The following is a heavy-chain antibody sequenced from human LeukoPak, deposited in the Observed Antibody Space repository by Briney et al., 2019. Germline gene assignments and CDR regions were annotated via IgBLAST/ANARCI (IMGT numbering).Heavy chain of an antibody. D-gene: IGHD3-22*01. V-gene: IGHV3-33*01. Sequence: GGSLRLSCAASGFTFSSYGMHWVRQAPGKGLEWVAVIWYDGSNKYYADSVKGRFTISRDNSKNTLYLQMNSLRAEDTAVYYCARGVPDYYDSSGEAFDIWGQGTMVTVSS. J-gene: IGHJ3*02. CDR2: IWYDGSNK. CDR1: GFTFSSYG. CDR3: ARGVPDYYDSSGEAFDI.